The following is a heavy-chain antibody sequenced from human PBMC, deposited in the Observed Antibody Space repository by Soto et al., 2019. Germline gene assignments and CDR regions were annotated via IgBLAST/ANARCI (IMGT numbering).Heavy chain of an antibody. CDR3: ARSLKSGSSSWFDP. D-gene: IGHD6-6*01. Sequence: GGSLRLSCAASGFTFSSYEMNWVRQAPGKGLEWVSYISSSGSTIYYADSVKGRFTISRDNAKNSLYLQMNSLRAEDTAVYYCARSLKSGSSSWFDPWGQGTLVTVSS. CDR2: ISSSGSTI. V-gene: IGHV3-48*03. J-gene: IGHJ5*02. CDR1: GFTFSSYE.